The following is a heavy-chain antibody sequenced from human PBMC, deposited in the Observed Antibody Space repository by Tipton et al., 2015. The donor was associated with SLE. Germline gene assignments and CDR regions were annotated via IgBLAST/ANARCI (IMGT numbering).Heavy chain of an antibody. D-gene: IGHD6-6*01. V-gene: IGHV4-34*01. CDR2: IDHSRST. Sequence: TLSLTCAVYGGSFSVHYWSWSWIRQPPGKGLEWIGEIDHSRSTNYNPSLKSRVTISRDTSKNQFSLNLSSVTAADTAVYYCVREYSSSSSDYWGQGTLVTVSS. CDR3: VREYSSSSSDY. J-gene: IGHJ4*02. CDR1: GGSFSVHY.